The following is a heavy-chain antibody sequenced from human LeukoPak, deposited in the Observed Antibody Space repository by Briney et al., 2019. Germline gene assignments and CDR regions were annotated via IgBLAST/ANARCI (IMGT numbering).Heavy chain of an antibody. CDR3: ARDLGFKVTYEFDY. D-gene: IGHD4-4*01. CDR2: IIPILGIA. J-gene: IGHJ4*02. Sequence: SVKVSRKASGGTFSSYAISWVRQAPGQGLEWMGRIIPILGIANYAQKFQGRVTITADKSTSTAYMELSSLGSEDTAVYYCARDLGFKVTYEFDYWGQGTLVTVSS. V-gene: IGHV1-69*04. CDR1: GGTFSSYA.